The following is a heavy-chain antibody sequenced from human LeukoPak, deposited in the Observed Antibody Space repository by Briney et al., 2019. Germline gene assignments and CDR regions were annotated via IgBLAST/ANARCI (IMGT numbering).Heavy chain of an antibody. CDR2: IYYSGST. CDR3: AREELDIVVVPAAPGAFDI. V-gene: IGHV4-39*07. J-gene: IGHJ3*02. Sequence: SETLSLTCTVSGGSISSTSYYWGWIRQPPGKGLEWIGNIYYSGSTFYNPSLKSRVTISVDTSKNQFSLRLSSVTAADTAVYYCAREELDIVVVPAAPGAFDIWGQGTMVTVSS. CDR1: GGSISSTSYY. D-gene: IGHD2-2*03.